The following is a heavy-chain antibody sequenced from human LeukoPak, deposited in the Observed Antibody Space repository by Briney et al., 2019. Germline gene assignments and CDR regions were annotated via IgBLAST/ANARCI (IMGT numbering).Heavy chain of an antibody. V-gene: IGHV4-59*01. CDR2: IYYSGST. CDR1: GGSISSYY. J-gene: IGHJ5*02. Sequence: SETLSLTCTVSGGSISSYYWSWIRQPPGKGLEWIGYIYYSGSTNYNPSLKSRVTISVDTSKNQFSLKLSSVTAADTAVYYCARVGWDMVRGVLGWFDPWGQGTLVTVSS. CDR3: ARVGWDMVRGVLGWFDP. D-gene: IGHD3-10*01.